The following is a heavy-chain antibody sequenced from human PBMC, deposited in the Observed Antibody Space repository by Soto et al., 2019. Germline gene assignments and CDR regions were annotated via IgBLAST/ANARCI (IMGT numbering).Heavy chain of an antibody. D-gene: IGHD1-1*01. Sequence: RASVKVSCKASGYSFTKYHIHGVRQAPGQGLEWMGWINPGSGVTNQAQKFQGRATLTRDTSIPTAYMELNSLTSDDTAVYYCARVAGHKNARFDTWGQGALVTVSA. CDR1: GYSFTKYH. J-gene: IGHJ4*02. CDR2: INPGSGVT. CDR3: ARVAGHKNARFDT. V-gene: IGHV1-2*02.